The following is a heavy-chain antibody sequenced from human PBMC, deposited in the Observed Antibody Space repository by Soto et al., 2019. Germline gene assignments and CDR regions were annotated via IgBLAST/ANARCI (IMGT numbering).Heavy chain of an antibody. D-gene: IGHD2-2*01. CDR2: ISYDGSNK. CDR3: ARDLRYYASMGV. Sequence: QVQLVESGGGVVQPGRSLRLSCAASGFTFSSCAMHWVRQAPGKGLEWVAVISYDGSNKYYADSVKGRFTISRDNSKNTLYVQMNSLRAEDTAVYYCARDLRYYASMGVWGQGTTVTVSS. V-gene: IGHV3-30-3*01. J-gene: IGHJ6*02. CDR1: GFTFSSCA.